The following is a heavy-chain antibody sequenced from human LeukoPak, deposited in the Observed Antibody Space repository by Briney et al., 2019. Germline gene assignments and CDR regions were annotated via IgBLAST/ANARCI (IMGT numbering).Heavy chain of an antibody. CDR3: ARHRAEMATITDDTFDV. CDR1: GTSITPYS. Sequence: ASETLSLTCSVSGTSITPYSWSWIRQPPGRGLEWIGYFYTSGNTHQNPSLKSRVTMSIDASKNQFSLRLSSMTAADTAVYYCARHRAEMATITDDTFDVWGQGTMVTVSS. J-gene: IGHJ3*01. V-gene: IGHV4-4*09. D-gene: IGHD5-24*01. CDR2: FYTSGNT.